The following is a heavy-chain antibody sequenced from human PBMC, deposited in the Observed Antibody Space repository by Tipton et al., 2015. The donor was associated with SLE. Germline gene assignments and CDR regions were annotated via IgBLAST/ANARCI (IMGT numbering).Heavy chain of an antibody. D-gene: IGHD6-19*01. J-gene: IGHJ4*02. CDR1: GGSISSSSYY. V-gene: IGHV4-39*01. CDR2: IYYSGST. Sequence: TCTVSGGSISSSSYYWGWIRQPPGKGLEWIGSIYYSGSTNYNPSLKSRVTMSVDTSRKQFSLILNSVTAADTAVCYCANSLAVHPRTMYWGQGTLVTVSS. CDR3: ANSLAVHPRTMY.